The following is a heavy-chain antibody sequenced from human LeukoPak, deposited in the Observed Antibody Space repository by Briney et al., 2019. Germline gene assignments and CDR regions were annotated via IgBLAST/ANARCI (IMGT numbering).Heavy chain of an antibody. D-gene: IGHD3-22*01. Sequence: SETLSLTCAVYVGSFSGYYWTWIRQPPGKGLEWIGEINHSGSTNYNPSLKSRVTISIDTSKNQFSLKLSAVTAADTAVYYCVKGYYDTRHSSNPFDPWGRGTLVTVSS. J-gene: IGHJ5*02. V-gene: IGHV4-34*01. CDR2: INHSGST. CDR3: VKGYYDTRHSSNPFDP. CDR1: VGSFSGYY.